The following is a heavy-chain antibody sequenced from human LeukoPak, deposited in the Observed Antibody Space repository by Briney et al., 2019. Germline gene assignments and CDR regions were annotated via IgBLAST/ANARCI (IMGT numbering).Heavy chain of an antibody. CDR2: INAGNGDT. CDR1: GYSFTSYA. V-gene: IGHV1-3*01. D-gene: IGHD2-2*01. Sequence: ASVKVSYKASGYSFTSYAMHWVRQAPGQRLEWMGWINAGNGDTKYSQKFQGRVTITRDTSASIAYMEVSSLRSEDTAVYYCARVYCSSTSCHYYFDYWGQGTLVTVSS. J-gene: IGHJ4*02. CDR3: ARVYCSSTSCHYYFDY.